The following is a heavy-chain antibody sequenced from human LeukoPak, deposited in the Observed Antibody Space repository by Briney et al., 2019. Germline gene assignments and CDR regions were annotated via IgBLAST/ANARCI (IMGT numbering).Heavy chain of an antibody. CDR2: ISYDGSNK. V-gene: IGHV3-30-3*01. Sequence: GGSLRLSCAASGFTFSSYAMHWVRQAPGKGLEWVAVISYDGSNKYYADSVKGRFTISRDNSKNTLYLQMNSLRAEDTAVYYCASLAGYCSGGSCFDYWGQGTLVTVSS. CDR1: GFTFSSYA. J-gene: IGHJ4*02. CDR3: ASLAGYCSGGSCFDY. D-gene: IGHD2-15*01.